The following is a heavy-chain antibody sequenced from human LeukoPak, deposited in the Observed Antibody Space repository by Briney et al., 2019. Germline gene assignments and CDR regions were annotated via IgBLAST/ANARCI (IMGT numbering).Heavy chain of an antibody. Sequence: GGSLRLSCAASGFTFSSYAMSWVRQAPGKGLEWVSAISGSGGGTYYADSVKGRFTISRDNSKNTLYLQMNSLRAEDTAVYYCAKGIVVVPAALFDYWGQGTLVTVSS. D-gene: IGHD2-2*01. V-gene: IGHV3-23*01. CDR2: ISGSGGGT. CDR1: GFTFSSYA. J-gene: IGHJ4*02. CDR3: AKGIVVVPAALFDY.